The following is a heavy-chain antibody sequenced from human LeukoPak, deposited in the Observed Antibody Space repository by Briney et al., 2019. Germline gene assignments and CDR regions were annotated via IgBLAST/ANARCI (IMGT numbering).Heavy chain of an antibody. V-gene: IGHV3-66*01. CDR2: IYSGETT. Sequence: GGSLRLSCAASGFTVNGNYISWVRQSPGKGLEWVSVIYSGETTYYADSVKGRFTLSRDNFKNTVYLQMNSLRAEDTAGYYCARGYSSSSFFDYWGQGTLVTVSS. D-gene: IGHD6-6*01. J-gene: IGHJ4*02. CDR3: ARGYSSSSFFDY. CDR1: GFTVNGNY.